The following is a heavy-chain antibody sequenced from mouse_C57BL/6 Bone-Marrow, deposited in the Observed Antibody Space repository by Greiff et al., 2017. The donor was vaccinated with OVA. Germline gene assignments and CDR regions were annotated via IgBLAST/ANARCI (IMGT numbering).Heavy chain of an antibody. Sequence: EVQLVESGGGLVKPGGSLKLSCAASGFTFSDYGMHWVRQAPEKGLEWVAYISSGSSTIYYADTGKGRFTIARDNAKNTRCLQMTSLRSEDTAMYYGARGGITTVSYFDYWGQGTTLTVSS. V-gene: IGHV5-17*01. D-gene: IGHD1-1*01. CDR2: ISSGSSTI. CDR3: ARGGITTVSYFDY. J-gene: IGHJ2*01. CDR1: GFTFSDYG.